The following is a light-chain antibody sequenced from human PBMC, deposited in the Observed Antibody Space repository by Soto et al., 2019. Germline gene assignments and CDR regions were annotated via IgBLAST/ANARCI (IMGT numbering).Light chain of an antibody. J-gene: IGKJ1*01. CDR2: DAS. V-gene: IGKV1-5*01. CDR3: QQYNSYSWT. CDR1: QTISSH. Sequence: DIQMTQSPSSLSASVGDRVIITCRASQTISSHLNWYQQKPGKAPKLLVYDASSLESGVPSRFSGSGSGTEFTLTISSLQPDDFATYYCQQYNSYSWTFGQGTKVDIK.